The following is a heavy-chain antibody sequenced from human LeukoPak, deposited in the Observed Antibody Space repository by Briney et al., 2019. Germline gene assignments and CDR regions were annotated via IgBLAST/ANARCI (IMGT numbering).Heavy chain of an antibody. CDR3: AMGVTMVRGVPYLGWFDP. Sequence: PSETLSLTCAVSGGSISSGGYSWSWIRQPPGKGLEWIGYIYHSGSTYYNPSLKSRVTISVDRSKNQFSLKLSSVTAADTAVYYCAMGVTMVRGVPYLGWFDPWGQGTLVTVSS. CDR1: GGSISSGGYS. D-gene: IGHD3-10*01. J-gene: IGHJ5*02. CDR2: IYHSGST. V-gene: IGHV4-30-2*02.